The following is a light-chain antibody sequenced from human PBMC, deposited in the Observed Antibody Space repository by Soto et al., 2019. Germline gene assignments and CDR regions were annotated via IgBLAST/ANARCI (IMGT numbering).Light chain of an antibody. CDR3: CSHAGSYTYV. CDR1: SSDVGGYNY. J-gene: IGLJ1*01. Sequence: QSVLNQPRSVYGSPGQSLTISCTGTSSDVGGYNYVSWYQQYPGKVPKLMIYDVTKRPSGVPDRFSGSKSGNTASLTISGLQAEDEADYYCCSHAGSYTYVFGTGTKVTVL. CDR2: DVT. V-gene: IGLV2-11*01.